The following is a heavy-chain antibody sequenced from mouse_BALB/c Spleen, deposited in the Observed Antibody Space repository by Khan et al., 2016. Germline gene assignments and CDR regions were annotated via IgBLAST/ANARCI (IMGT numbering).Heavy chain of an antibody. CDR2: IDPENGDT. V-gene: IGHV14-4*02. D-gene: IGHD1-1*01. Sequence: VQLQQPGAELVRSGASVKLSCTASGFNIKDYYMHWVKQRPEQGLEWIGWIDPENGDTEYVPKFQGKATMTADTSSNTAYLQLSSLTSEDTAVSYCKVITVVAHFDVWGAGTTVTVSS. J-gene: IGHJ1*01. CDR1: GFNIKDYY. CDR3: KVITVVAHFDV.